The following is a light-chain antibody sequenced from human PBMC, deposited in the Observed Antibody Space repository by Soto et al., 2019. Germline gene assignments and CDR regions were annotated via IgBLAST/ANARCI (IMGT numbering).Light chain of an antibody. CDR1: SSDVGSYNL. CDR3: CSYACSSKKV. J-gene: IGLJ2*01. Sequence: QSALTQPASVSGSPGQSITISCTGTSSDVGSYNLVSWYQQHPGKAPKLMIYEGSKRPSGVSNRFSGSKSGNAASLTISGLQAEDEADYYCCSYACSSKKVFGGGTKLTVL. V-gene: IGLV2-23*01. CDR2: EGS.